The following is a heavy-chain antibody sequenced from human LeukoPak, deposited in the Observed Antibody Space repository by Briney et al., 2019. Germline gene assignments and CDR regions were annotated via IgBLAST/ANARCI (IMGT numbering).Heavy chain of an antibody. Sequence: ASVKVSCKASGGTFSSYAISWVRQAPGQGLEWVGGIIPIFGTANYAQKFQGRVTITADESTSTAYMGLSSLRSEDTAVYYCARERLGSLDYWGQGTLVTVSS. CDR1: GGTFSSYA. CDR2: IIPIFGTA. CDR3: ARERLGSLDY. J-gene: IGHJ4*02. V-gene: IGHV1-69*13. D-gene: IGHD3-9*01.